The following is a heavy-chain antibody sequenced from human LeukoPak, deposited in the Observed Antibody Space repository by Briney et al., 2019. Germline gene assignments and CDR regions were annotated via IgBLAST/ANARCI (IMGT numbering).Heavy chain of an antibody. Sequence: GGSLRLSCAASGFSFSTCEMIWVRQAPGKGPEWISYISRSSSTICYADSVKGRFTISRDNAKNSLFLQMNSLRAEDTAVYFCAREMPTTYYFDYWGQGTLVTVSS. D-gene: IGHD1-1*01. CDR3: AREMPTTYYFDY. CDR2: ISRSSSTI. J-gene: IGHJ4*02. V-gene: IGHV3-48*03. CDR1: GFSFSTCE.